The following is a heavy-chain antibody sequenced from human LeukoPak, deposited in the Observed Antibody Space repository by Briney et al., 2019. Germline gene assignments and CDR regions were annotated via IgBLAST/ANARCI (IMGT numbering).Heavy chain of an antibody. CDR3: ARDPTTVTKGLDI. V-gene: IGHV4-59*11. D-gene: IGHD4-17*01. J-gene: IGHJ3*02. Sequence: SETLSLTCTVSGGSFSSHYWSWIRQPPGKGLEWIGYISYIGSTNYNPSIKSRVTISVDTSKNQFSLKLSSVTAADTAVYYCARDPTTVTKGLDIWGQGTMVTVSS. CDR1: GGSFSSHY. CDR2: ISYIGST.